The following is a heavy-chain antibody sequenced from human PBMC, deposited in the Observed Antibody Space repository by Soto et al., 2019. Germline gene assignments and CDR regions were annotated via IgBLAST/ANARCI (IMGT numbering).Heavy chain of an antibody. Sequence: GGSLRLSCAASGFTFSSYAMSWVRQAPGKGLEWVSASSGSGGSTYYADSVKGRFTISRDNSKNTLYLQMNSLRAEDTAVYYCAKGDYYDSSGLLAYYYYGMDVWGQGTTVTVSS. D-gene: IGHD3-22*01. CDR1: GFTFSSYA. J-gene: IGHJ6*02. CDR3: AKGDYYDSSGLLAYYYYGMDV. CDR2: SSGSGGST. V-gene: IGHV3-23*01.